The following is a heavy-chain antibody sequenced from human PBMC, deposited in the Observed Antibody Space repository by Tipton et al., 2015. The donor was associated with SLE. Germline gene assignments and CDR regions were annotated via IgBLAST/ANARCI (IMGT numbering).Heavy chain of an antibody. CDR3: AREYHMAFDY. V-gene: IGHV3-53*01. J-gene: IGHJ4*02. Sequence: SLRLSCAASGFTFSSYAMSWVRQAPGKGLEWVSLIYSGGSTYYADSVKGRFTISRDNSKNTLYLQMNSLRAEDTAVYYCAREYHMAFDYWGQGTLVTVSS. CDR2: IYSGGST. CDR1: GFTFSSYA. D-gene: IGHD5-24*01.